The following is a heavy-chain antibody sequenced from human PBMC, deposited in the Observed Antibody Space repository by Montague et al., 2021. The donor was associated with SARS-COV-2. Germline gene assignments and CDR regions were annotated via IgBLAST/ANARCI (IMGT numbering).Heavy chain of an antibody. Sequence: TLSLTCTVYGGSFSSGGYYWSWIRQHPGRGLEWNGYNYYSGSTNHNPSLKSRVTISVDKTKNQLSLKLSSVTAADAAVYYCARDTRKVGATTRFDYWGQGTLVTVSS. CDR3: ARDTRKVGATTRFDY. J-gene: IGHJ4*02. CDR2: NYYSGST. V-gene: IGHV4-31*03. CDR1: GGSFSSGGYY. D-gene: IGHD1-26*01.